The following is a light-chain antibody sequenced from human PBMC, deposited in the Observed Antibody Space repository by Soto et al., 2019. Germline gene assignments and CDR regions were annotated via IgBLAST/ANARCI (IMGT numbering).Light chain of an antibody. Sequence: QSALTQPASVSGSPGQSITISCTGTSSDIGGYNYISWYQQLPGKAPKFIIYDVRNRPSEVSNRVSGSRSGNTASLTISGLQAEYEADYYCSSYTSSSTVIFGGGTKLTVL. CDR1: SSDIGGYNY. CDR3: SSYTSSSTVI. J-gene: IGLJ2*01. V-gene: IGLV2-14*01. CDR2: DVR.